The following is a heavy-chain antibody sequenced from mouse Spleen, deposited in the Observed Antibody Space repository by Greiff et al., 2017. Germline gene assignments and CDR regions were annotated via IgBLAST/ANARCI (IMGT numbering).Heavy chain of an antibody. V-gene: IGHV1-61*01. CDR2: IYPSDSET. Sequence: VQLQQPGAELVRPGSSVKLSCKASGYTFTSYWMDWVKQRPGQGLEWIGNIYPSDSETHYNQKFKDKATLTVDKSSSTAYMQLSSLTSEDSAVYYCARSYGSSYVYFDYWGQGTTLTVSS. D-gene: IGHD1-1*01. CDR3: ARSYGSSYVYFDY. CDR1: GYTFTSYW. J-gene: IGHJ2*01.